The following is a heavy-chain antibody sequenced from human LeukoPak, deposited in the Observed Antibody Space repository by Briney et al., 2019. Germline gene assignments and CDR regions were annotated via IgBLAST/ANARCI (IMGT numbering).Heavy chain of an antibody. CDR2: IRYDGSNK. Sequence: GGSLRLSCAASGFTFSSYGMHWVRQAPGKGLEWVAFIRYDGSNKYYADSVKGRFTISRDNSKNTLYLQMNSLRAEDTAVYYCAKDYYYDNYFDYWGQGTLVTVS. CDR3: AKDYYYDNYFDY. V-gene: IGHV3-30*02. D-gene: IGHD3-22*01. J-gene: IGHJ4*02. CDR1: GFTFSSYG.